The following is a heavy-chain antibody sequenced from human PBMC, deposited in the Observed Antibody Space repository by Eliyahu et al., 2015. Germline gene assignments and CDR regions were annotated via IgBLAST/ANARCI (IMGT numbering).Heavy chain of an antibody. Sequence: EVQLLESGGGLVQPGESLRLSCAASGFTFSSYAMSWVRQAPGKGLEWVSAVISSGGATYHADSVKGRFTISRDNSKNTLYLEMNSLRAEDTAVYYCAKDIDSGGYYYYYYMDVWGKGTTVTVSS. D-gene: IGHD2-21*01. CDR2: VISSGGAT. CDR3: AKDIDSGGYYYYYYMDV. CDR1: GFTFSSYA. J-gene: IGHJ6*03. V-gene: IGHV3-23*01.